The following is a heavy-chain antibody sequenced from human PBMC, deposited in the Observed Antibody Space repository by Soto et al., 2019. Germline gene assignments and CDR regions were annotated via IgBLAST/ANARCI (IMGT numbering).Heavy chain of an antibody. V-gene: IGHV3-7*01. CDR3: AGGSGWYFHQ. J-gene: IGHJ1*01. CDR1: GFTFSCYW. D-gene: IGHD6-19*01. CDR2: IKQDGSAK. Sequence: EVQLVESGGGLVQPGGSLRLSCAASGFTFSCYWINWVRQSPGKGLEWVANIKQDGSAKYYEDSVKGRFTISRDNAKNSLYLQMNSLRREDTAVYYCAGGSGWYFHQWGQGTLVTVS.